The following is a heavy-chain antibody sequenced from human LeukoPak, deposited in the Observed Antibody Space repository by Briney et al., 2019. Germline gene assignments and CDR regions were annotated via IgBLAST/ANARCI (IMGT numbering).Heavy chain of an antibody. CDR3: ARAPPRNSSGWYRYFDY. J-gene: IGHJ4*02. Sequence: SQTLSLTCTVSGDSISSGSYYWSWIRQPAGKGLEWIGRIYTSGSTNYNPSLKSRVTISVDTSKNQFSLKLSSVTAADTAVYYCARAPPRNSSGWYRYFDYWGQGTLVTVSS. D-gene: IGHD6-19*01. V-gene: IGHV4-61*02. CDR2: IYTSGST. CDR1: GDSISSGSYY.